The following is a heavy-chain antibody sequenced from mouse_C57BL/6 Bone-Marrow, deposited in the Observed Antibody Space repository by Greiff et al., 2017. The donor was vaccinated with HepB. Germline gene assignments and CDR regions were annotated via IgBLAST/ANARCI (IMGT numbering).Heavy chain of an antibody. CDR1: GYTFTSYW. D-gene: IGHD1-1*01. V-gene: IGHV1-55*01. CDR3: APLITTVVEYYFDY. J-gene: IGHJ2*01. CDR2: IYPGSGST. Sequence: VQLQQSGAELVKPGASVKMSCKASGYTFTSYWITWVKQRPGQGLEWIGDIYPGSGSTNYNEKFKSKATLTVDTSSSTAYMQLSSLTSEDSAVYYCAPLITTVVEYYFDYWGQGTTLTVSS.